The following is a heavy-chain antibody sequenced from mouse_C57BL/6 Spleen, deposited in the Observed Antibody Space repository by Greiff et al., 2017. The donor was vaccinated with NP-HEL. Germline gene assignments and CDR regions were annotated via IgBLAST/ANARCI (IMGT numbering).Heavy chain of an antibody. D-gene: IGHD1-1*01. CDR3: ATSSYYAGYFDY. CDR1: GYTFTSYW. J-gene: IGHJ2*01. V-gene: IGHV1-53*01. CDR2: INPSNGGT. Sequence: QVQLKESGTELVKPGASVKLSCKASGYTFTSYWMHWVKQRPGQGLEWIGNINPSNGGTNYNEKFKSKATLTVDKSSSTAYMQLSSLTSEDSAVYYCATSSYYAGYFDYWGQGTTLTVSS.